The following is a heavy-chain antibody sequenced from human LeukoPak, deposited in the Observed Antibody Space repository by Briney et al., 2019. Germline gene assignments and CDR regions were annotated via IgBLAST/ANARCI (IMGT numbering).Heavy chain of an antibody. CDR1: GFTFSSYW. J-gene: IGHJ6*02. CDR3: ARGGPGYYYYYYGMDV. Sequence: GGSLRLSCAASGFTFSSYWMHWVRQAPGKGLVWVSRINSDGSSTSYADSVKGRFTISRDNAKNTLYLQMNSLRAEDPAVYYCARGGPGYYYYYYGMDVWGQGTTVTVSS. CDR2: INSDGSST. V-gene: IGHV3-74*01. D-gene: IGHD3-9*01.